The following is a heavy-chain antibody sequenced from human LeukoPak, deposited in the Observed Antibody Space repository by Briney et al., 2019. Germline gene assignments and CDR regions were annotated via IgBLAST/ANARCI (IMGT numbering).Heavy chain of an antibody. CDR3: ARDRRHGYCSSTSCYADHREGFDP. V-gene: IGHV3-21*01. Sequence: KPGGSLRLSCAASGFTFSSYSMNWVRQAPGKGLEWVSSISSSSSYIYYADSVKGRFTISRDNAKNSLYLQMNSLRAEDTAVYYCARDRRHGYCSSTSCYADHREGFDPWGQGTLVTVSS. CDR1: GFTFSSYS. D-gene: IGHD2-2*03. CDR2: ISSSSSYI. J-gene: IGHJ5*02.